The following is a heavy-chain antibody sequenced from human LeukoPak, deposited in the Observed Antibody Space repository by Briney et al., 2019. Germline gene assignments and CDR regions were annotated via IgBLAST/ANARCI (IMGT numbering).Heavy chain of an antibody. CDR2: IIPILGIA. J-gene: IGHJ4*02. D-gene: IGHD2-15*01. V-gene: IGHV1-69*02. CDR1: GGTFSSYT. Sequence: SVKVSCKASGGTFSSYTISWVRQAPGQGLEWMGRIIPILGIANYAQKFQGRVTITADKSTSTAYMELSSLRSEDTAVYYCARGPSYCSGGSCYSDYWGQETLVTVSS. CDR3: ARGPSYCSGGSCYSDY.